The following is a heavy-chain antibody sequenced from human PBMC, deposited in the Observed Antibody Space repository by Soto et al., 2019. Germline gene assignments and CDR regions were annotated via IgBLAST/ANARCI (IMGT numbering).Heavy chain of an antibody. Sequence: PSETLSLTCTVSGGSISSYYWSWIRQPPGKGLEWIGSIYHSGSTYYNPSLKSRVTISVDTSKNQFSLKLSSVTAADTAVYYCAREGSGYLVYWGQGTLVTVSS. CDR2: IYHSGST. V-gene: IGHV4-38-2*02. CDR3: AREGSGYLVY. D-gene: IGHD3-22*01. CDR1: GGSISSYY. J-gene: IGHJ4*02.